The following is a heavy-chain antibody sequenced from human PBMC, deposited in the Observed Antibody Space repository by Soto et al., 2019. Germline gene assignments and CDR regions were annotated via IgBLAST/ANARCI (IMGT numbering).Heavy chain of an antibody. J-gene: IGHJ6*02. CDR2: ISYDGSNE. CDR1: GFSFSHYD. D-gene: IGHD3-22*01. CDR3: AKMMVVITTYYDMDV. V-gene: IGHV3-30*18. Sequence: PGGSLRLSCAASGFSFSHYDFHWIRQAPGKWLEWVAVISYDGSNEYYADSVKGRFTISRDNSKNTLYLQMNSLRAEDTAVYYCAKMMVVITTYYDMDVWGQGTTVTV.